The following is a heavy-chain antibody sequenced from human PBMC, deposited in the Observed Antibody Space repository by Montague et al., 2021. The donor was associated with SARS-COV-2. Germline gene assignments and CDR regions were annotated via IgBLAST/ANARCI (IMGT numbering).Heavy chain of an antibody. CDR2: ISYDGSNK. Sequence: SLRLSCAASGFTFSSYAMHWVRQAPGKGLEWVAVISYDGSNKYYADSVKGRFTISRDNSKNTLYLQMNSLRAEDTAVYYCARDQRLAVDYWGQGTLVTVSS. D-gene: IGHD6-25*01. V-gene: IGHV3-30-3*01. CDR3: ARDQRLAVDY. CDR1: GFTFSSYA. J-gene: IGHJ4*02.